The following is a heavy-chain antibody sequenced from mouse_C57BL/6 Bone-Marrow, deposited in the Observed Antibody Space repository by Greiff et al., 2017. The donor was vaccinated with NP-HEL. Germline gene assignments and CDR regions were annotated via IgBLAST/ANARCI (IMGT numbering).Heavy chain of an antibody. Sequence: EVQGVESGGGLVKPGGSLKLSCAASGFTFSSYAMSWVRQTPEKRLEWVATISDGGSYTYYPDNAKNNLYLQMSHLKSEDTAMYYCARDRGAAWFAYWGQGTLVTVSA. CDR3: ARDRGAAWFAY. J-gene: IGHJ3*01. CDR2: ISDGGSYT. CDR1: GFTFSSYA. V-gene: IGHV5-4*01. D-gene: IGHD3-1*01.